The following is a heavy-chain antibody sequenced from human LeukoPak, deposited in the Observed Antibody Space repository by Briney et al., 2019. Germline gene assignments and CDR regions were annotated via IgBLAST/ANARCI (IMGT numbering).Heavy chain of an antibody. CDR1: GGSFSGYY. CDR2: INHSGST. Sequence: SETLSLTCAVYGGSFSGYYWSWIRQPPGKGLEWIGEINHSGSTNYNPSLKSRVTISVDTSKNQSSLKLSSVTAADTAVYYCARKVGATLDYWGQGTLVTVSS. V-gene: IGHV4-34*01. J-gene: IGHJ4*02. CDR3: ARKVGATLDY. D-gene: IGHD1-26*01.